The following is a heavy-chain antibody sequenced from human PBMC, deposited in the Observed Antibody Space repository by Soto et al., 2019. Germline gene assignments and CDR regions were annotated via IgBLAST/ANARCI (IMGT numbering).Heavy chain of an antibody. V-gene: IGHV4-39*01. CDR3: ARHVPYCSDTSHCAYGMDV. CDR2: FHNSGSI. CDR1: GGSISDSNDH. J-gene: IGHJ6*02. D-gene: IGHD2-2*01. Sequence: SETLSLTCSVSGGSISDSNDHWGWIRQSSGQGLEWIGSFHNSGSIHYNPPFKGRATISVDTSKNQFSLKLSSVTAADTAVYYCARHVPYCSDTSHCAYGMDVWGQGTTVTVSS.